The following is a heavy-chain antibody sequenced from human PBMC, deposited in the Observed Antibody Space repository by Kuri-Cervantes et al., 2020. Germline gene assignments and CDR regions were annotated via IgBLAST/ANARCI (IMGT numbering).Heavy chain of an antibody. J-gene: IGHJ5*02. CDR2: ISSSSSYI. CDR3: ARDCSGGSCYSPWFDH. CDR1: GFTFSSYS. Sequence: GESLKISCAASGFTFSSYSMNWVRQASGEGLEWVSSISSSSSYIYYADSVKGRFTISRDNAKNSLYLQMNSLRAEDTAVYYCARDCSGGSCYSPWFDHWGQGTLVTVSS. V-gene: IGHV3-21*04. D-gene: IGHD2-15*01.